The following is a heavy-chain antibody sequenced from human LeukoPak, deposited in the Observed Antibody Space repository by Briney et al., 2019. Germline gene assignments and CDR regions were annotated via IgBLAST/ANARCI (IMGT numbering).Heavy chain of an antibody. CDR1: GFTFSSYW. Sequence: GGSLRLSCAASGFTFSSYWMSWVRQAPGKGREWVANIKQEGSEKYYVDSGKGRFTISRDNSKNTLYLQMNSLRAEDTAVYYCAKDEYGDFFDYWGQGTLVTVSS. J-gene: IGHJ4*02. V-gene: IGHV3-7*03. D-gene: IGHD4-17*01. CDR3: AKDEYGDFFDY. CDR2: IKQEGSEK.